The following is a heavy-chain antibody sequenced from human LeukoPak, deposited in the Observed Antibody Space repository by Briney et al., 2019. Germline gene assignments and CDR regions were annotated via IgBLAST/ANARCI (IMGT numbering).Heavy chain of an antibody. CDR2: IYPGDSDA. V-gene: IGHV5-51*01. Sequence: GESLKISFKGSGSRFTSDWIAWVRQMPGKGLEWMGLIYPGDSDARYSPSFQGQVTMSVDKSITTAYLQWSSLKTSDTAMYYCARLGDASGYFYGGPWGQGTLVTVSS. CDR1: GSRFTSDW. J-gene: IGHJ5*02. CDR3: ARLGDASGYFYGGP. D-gene: IGHD3-22*01.